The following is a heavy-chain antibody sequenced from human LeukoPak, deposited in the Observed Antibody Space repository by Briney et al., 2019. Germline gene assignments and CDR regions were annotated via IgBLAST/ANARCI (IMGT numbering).Heavy chain of an antibody. CDR2: IWYDGSNK. Sequence: GGSLRLSWAASGFTFSSHGMHWVRQAPGKGLEWVAVIWYDGSNKYYADSVKGRFTISRDNSKNTLYLQMNSLGAEDTAVYYCAKGGPLYYYYMDVWGKGTTVTVSS. J-gene: IGHJ6*03. D-gene: IGHD3/OR15-3a*01. V-gene: IGHV3-33*06. CDR1: GFTFSSHG. CDR3: AKGGPLYYYYMDV.